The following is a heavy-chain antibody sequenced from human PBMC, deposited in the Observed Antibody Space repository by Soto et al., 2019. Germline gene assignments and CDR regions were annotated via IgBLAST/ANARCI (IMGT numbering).Heavy chain of an antibody. Sequence: QVQLVESGGGVVQAGRSLRLSCAASGFTFRSYGMHWVRQAPGKGLEWIGEIYHSGSTNYNPSLKSRVTISVDKSKNQFSLKLSSVTAADTAVYYCAREVTMIVVVARGPSWFDPWGQGTLVTVSS. CDR3: AREVTMIVVVARGPSWFDP. CDR2: IYHSGST. J-gene: IGHJ5*02. V-gene: IGHV4-4*02. CDR1: GFTFRSYGM. D-gene: IGHD3-22*01.